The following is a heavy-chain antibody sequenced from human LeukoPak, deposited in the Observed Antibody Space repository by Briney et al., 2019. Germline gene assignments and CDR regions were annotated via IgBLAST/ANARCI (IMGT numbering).Heavy chain of an antibody. CDR3: ARVDTAMVHLDV. J-gene: IGHJ6*04. CDR1: GGSFSGYY. CDR2: INHSGGT. Sequence: SETLSLTCAVYGGSFSGYYWSWIRQPPGKGLEWIGEINHSGGTNYNPSLKSRVTISVDTSKNQFSLKLSSVTAADTAVYYCARVDTAMVHLDVWGKGTTVTVSS. D-gene: IGHD5-18*01. V-gene: IGHV4-34*01.